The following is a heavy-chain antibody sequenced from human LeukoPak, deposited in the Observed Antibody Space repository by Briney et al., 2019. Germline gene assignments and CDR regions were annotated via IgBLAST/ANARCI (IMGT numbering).Heavy chain of an antibody. V-gene: IGHV3-48*03. D-gene: IGHD6-13*01. CDR2: ISHSGRTI. J-gene: IGHJ5*02. CDR1: GLTFSSYR. Sequence: GGSLRLSCAASGLTFSSYRMNWVRQAPGKGLEWVSYISHSGRTIHYADSVKGRFTISRDNAKNSLYLQMNSLRAEDTAVYYCARGVGSSWPGWFDPWGQGTLVTVSS. CDR3: ARGVGSSWPGWFDP.